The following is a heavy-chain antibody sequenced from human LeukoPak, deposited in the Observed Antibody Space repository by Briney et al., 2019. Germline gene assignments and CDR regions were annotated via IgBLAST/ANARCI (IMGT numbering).Heavy chain of an antibody. Sequence: GGSLRLSCAASGFTFSSYGMHWVRQAPGKGLEWVAFIRYDGSNKYYADSVKGRYTISRDNSKNTLYLQMNSLRAEDTAVYYCAKVEGYDYVWGSYRPNYFDYWGQGTLVTVSS. V-gene: IGHV3-30*02. CDR3: AKVEGYDYVWGSYRPNYFDY. D-gene: IGHD3-16*02. CDR2: IRYDGSNK. J-gene: IGHJ4*02. CDR1: GFTFSSYG.